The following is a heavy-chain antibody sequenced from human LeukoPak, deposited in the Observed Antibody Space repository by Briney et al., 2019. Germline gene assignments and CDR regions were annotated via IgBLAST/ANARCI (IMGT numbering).Heavy chain of an antibody. CDR2: MNPNSGNT. V-gene: IGHV1-8*02. D-gene: IGHD3-10*01. Sequence: GASVKVSCKASGYTFTSYDINWVRQATGQGLEWMGWMNPNSGNTGYAQKFQGRVTMTTDTSTSTAYMELRSLRSDDTAVYYCARAGRVRGDLWGSYGGQGTLVTVSS. CDR3: ARAGRVRGDLWGSY. J-gene: IGHJ4*02. CDR1: GYTFTSYD.